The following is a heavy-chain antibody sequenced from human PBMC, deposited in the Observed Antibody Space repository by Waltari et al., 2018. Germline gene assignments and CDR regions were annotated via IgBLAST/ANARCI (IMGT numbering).Heavy chain of an antibody. J-gene: IGHJ3*02. CDR3: APSGKTGGAFDI. CDR1: GFSLSTSGGG. V-gene: IGHV2-5*01. CDR2: IYWNDDK. D-gene: IGHD3-10*01. Sequence: QITLKESGPTLVKPTQTLTLTCTFPGFSLSTSGGGVGGIHQPPGKALEWIALIYWNDDKRYSPSLKVRLTIPKDTSKTQVVLTMTNMDPVDTATYCCAPSGKTGGAFDIWGQGTMVTVSS.